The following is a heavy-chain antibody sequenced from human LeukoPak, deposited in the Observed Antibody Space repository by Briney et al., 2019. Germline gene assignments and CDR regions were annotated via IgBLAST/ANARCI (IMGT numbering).Heavy chain of an antibody. CDR2: ISSSSSYI. CDR3: AKRVYYDFWSGPNWFDP. CDR1: GFTFSSYS. Sequence: PGGSLRLSCAASGFTFSSYSMNWVRQAPGKGLEWVSSISSSSSYIYYADSVKGRFTISRDNSKNTLCLQMNSLRAEDTAVYYCAKRVYYDFWSGPNWFDPWGQGTLVTVSS. J-gene: IGHJ5*02. V-gene: IGHV3-21*04. D-gene: IGHD3-3*01.